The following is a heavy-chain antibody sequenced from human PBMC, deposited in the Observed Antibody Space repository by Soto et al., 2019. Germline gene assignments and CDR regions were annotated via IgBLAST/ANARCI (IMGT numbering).Heavy chain of an antibody. V-gene: IGHV1-58*01. CDR3: AASEYSSSPHPYYYGMDV. Sequence: SVKVSCKASGFTFTSSAVHWVRQARGQRLEWIGWIVVGSGNTNYAQKFQERVTITRDMSTSTAYMELSSLRSEDTAVYYCAASEYSSSPHPYYYGMDVWGQGTTVTVS. J-gene: IGHJ6*02. CDR1: GFTFTSSA. D-gene: IGHD6-6*01. CDR2: IVVGSGNT.